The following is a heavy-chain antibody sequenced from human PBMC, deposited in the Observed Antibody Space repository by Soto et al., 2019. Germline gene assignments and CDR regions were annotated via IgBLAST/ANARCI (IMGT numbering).Heavy chain of an antibody. CDR3: ARLRASSWYMGGYLDY. CDR2: IVSSSAYT. Sequence: VVSRTLSCAASGFTFSDYYMTWIRQAPGKGLEFVSYIVSSSAYTNYAGSVKGRFTISRDNAKNSLYLEMSSLRVEDTAVYYCARLRASSWYMGGYLDYWGQGVLVTVSS. V-gene: IGHV3-11*06. J-gene: IGHJ4*02. CDR1: GFTFSDYY. D-gene: IGHD6-13*01.